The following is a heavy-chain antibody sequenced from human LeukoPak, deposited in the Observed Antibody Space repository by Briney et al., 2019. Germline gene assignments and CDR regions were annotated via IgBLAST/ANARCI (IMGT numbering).Heavy chain of an antibody. CDR2: ISYDGSNK. D-gene: IGHD2-2*01. Sequence: GGSLRLSCAASGFTFSSYAMHWVRQAPGKGLEWVAVISYDGSNKYYADSVKGRFTISRGNSKNTLYLQMNSLRAEDTAVYYCAREPPRAIVVVPAAPNYFDYWGQGTLVTVSS. J-gene: IGHJ4*02. CDR3: AREPPRAIVVVPAAPNYFDY. CDR1: GFTFSSYA. V-gene: IGHV3-30-3*01.